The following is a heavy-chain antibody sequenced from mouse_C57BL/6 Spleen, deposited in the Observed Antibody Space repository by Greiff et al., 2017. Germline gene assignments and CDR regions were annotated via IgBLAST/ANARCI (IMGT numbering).Heavy chain of an antibody. CDR1: GYSITSGYY. J-gene: IGHJ2*01. V-gene: IGHV3-6*01. CDR2: ISYDGSN. Sequence: EVQLVESGPGLVKPSQSLSLTCSVTGYSITSGYYWNWIRQFPGNKLEWMGYISYDGSNNYNPSLKNRISITRDTSKNQFFLKLNSVTTEDTATYYCARDRDYYGSSPHYFDYWGQGTTLTVSS. CDR3: ARDRDYYGSSPHYFDY. D-gene: IGHD1-1*01.